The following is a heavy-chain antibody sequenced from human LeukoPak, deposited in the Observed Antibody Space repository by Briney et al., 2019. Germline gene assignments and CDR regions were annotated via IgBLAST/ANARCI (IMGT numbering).Heavy chain of an antibody. D-gene: IGHD4-17*01. Sequence: GGSLRLSCAAPGFTFSSYWMSWVRKAPGKGLEWVANIKQDGSEKYYVDSVKGRFTISRDNAKNSLYLQMNSLRAEDTAVYYCARDDTVTTRVGFIDWGQGTLVTVSS. CDR3: ARDDTVTTRVGFID. V-gene: IGHV3-7*01. CDR1: GFTFSSYW. CDR2: IKQDGSEK. J-gene: IGHJ4*02.